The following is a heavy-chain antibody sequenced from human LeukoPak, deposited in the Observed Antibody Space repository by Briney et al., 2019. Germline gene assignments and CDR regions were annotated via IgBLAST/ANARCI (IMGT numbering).Heavy chain of an antibody. CDR3: ARETVGAANY. J-gene: IGHJ4*02. CDR1: GFTFSDYY. CDR2: ISSGSTI. V-gene: IGHV3-11*01. D-gene: IGHD3-10*01. Sequence: PGGSLRLSCAASGFTFSDYYMSWLRQAPGKGLEWVSYISSGSTIYYADSVKGRFTISRDNAKNSLYLQMNSLRAEDTAVYYCARETVGAANYWGQGTLVTVSS.